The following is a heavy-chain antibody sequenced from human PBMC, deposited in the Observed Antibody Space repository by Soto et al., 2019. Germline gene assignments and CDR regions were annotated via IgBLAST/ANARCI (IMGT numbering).Heavy chain of an antibody. CDR1: GFTFSSYA. V-gene: IGHV3-30-3*01. CDR2: ISYDGSNK. CDR3: ARERLLVGAKDY. J-gene: IGHJ4*02. Sequence: SGGSLRLSCAASGFTFSSYAMHWVRQAPGKGLEWVAVISYDGSNKYYADSVKGRFTISRDNSKNTLYLQMNSLRAEDTAVYYCARERLLVGAKDYWGQGTLVTVSS. D-gene: IGHD1-26*01.